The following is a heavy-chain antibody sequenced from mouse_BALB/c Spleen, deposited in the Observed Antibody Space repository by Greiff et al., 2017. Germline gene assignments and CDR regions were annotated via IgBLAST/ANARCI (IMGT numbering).Heavy chain of an antibody. D-gene: IGHD2-10*02. Sequence: QVHVKQSGAELAKPGASVKMSCKASGYTFTSYWMHWVKQRPGQGLEWIGYINPSTGYTEYNQKFKDKATLTADKSSSTAYMQLSSLTSEDSAVYYCARWGYGNYAMDYWGQGTSVTVSS. CDR2: INPSTGYT. CDR1: GYTFTSYW. CDR3: ARWGYGNYAMDY. J-gene: IGHJ4*01. V-gene: IGHV1-7*01.